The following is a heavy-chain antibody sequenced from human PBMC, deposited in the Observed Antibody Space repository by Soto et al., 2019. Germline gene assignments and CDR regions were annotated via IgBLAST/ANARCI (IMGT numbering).Heavy chain of an antibody. CDR1: GGTFSSYA. CDR2: IIPIFGTA. CDR3: ARESGYDTSYYYYGMDV. J-gene: IGHJ6*02. D-gene: IGHD5-12*01. Sequence: QVQLVQSGAEVKKPGSSVKVSCKASGGTFSSYAISWVRQAPGQGLEWMGGIIPIFGTANYAQKFQGRVTITADESTSTAYMELSSLRSEDTAVYYWARESGYDTSYYYYGMDVWGQGTTVTVSS. V-gene: IGHV1-69*12.